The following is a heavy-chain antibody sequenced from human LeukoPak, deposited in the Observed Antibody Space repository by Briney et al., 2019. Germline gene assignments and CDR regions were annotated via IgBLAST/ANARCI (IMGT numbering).Heavy chain of an antibody. V-gene: IGHV3-11*01. CDR1: GFTFSDYY. D-gene: IGHD3-22*01. J-gene: IGHJ4*02. CDR2: ISSSGSTI. CDR3: ARDLYYYDSSGYYPSAY. Sequence: PGGSLRLSCAASGFTFSDYYMSWIRQAPGKGLEGVSYISSSGSTIYYADSVKGRFTISRDNAKNSLYLQMNSLRAEDTAVYYCARDLYYYDSSGYYPSAYWGQGTLVTVSS.